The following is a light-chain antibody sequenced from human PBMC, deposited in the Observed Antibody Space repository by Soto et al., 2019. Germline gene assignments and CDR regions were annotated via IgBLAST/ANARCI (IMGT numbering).Light chain of an antibody. V-gene: IGKV4-1*01. Sequence: DIVMTQSPDSLAVSLGERATINCKSSQSVLYSSNNKNYLAWYQQKPGQPPKLLIYWASTRESGVPDRFSGSGSGTDFTLTISSLQAEDVAVYYCQQRNIWPPVTFGQGTRLEIK. CDR1: QSVLYSSNNKNY. CDR3: QQRNIWPPVT. CDR2: WAS. J-gene: IGKJ5*01.